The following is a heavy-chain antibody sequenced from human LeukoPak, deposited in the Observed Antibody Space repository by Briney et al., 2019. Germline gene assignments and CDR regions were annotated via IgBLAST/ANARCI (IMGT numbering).Heavy chain of an antibody. V-gene: IGHV1-24*01. D-gene: IGHD2-15*01. CDR2: FDPEDGET. Sequence: GASVKVSCKVSGYTLTELSMHWVRQAPGKRLEWMGGFDPEDGETIYAQKFQGRVTMTEDTSTDTAYMELSSLRSEDTAVYYCARDPCGGSCYGYFDYWGQGTLVTVSS. CDR1: GYTLTELS. J-gene: IGHJ4*02. CDR3: ARDPCGGSCYGYFDY.